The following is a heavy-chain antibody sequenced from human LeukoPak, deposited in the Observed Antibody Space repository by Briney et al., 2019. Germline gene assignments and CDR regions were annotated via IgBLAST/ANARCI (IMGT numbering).Heavy chain of an antibody. CDR3: ARVGSRITMVRGVRYYYYMDV. Sequence: PSETLSLTCAVSGGSISSSNWWSWVRQPPGKGLEWIGYIYYSGSTNYNPSLKSRVTISVDTSKNQFSLKLSSVTAADTAVYYCARVGSRITMVRGVRYYYYMDVWGKGTTVTVSS. J-gene: IGHJ6*03. CDR2: IYYSGST. CDR1: GGSISSSNW. D-gene: IGHD3-10*01. V-gene: IGHV4-4*02.